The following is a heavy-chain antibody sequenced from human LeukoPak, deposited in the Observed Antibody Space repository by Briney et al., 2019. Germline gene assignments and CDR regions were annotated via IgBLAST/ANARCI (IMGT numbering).Heavy chain of an antibody. CDR1: GYTFTSYG. D-gene: IGHD3-10*01. V-gene: IGHV1-18*01. Sequence: ASVKVSCKASGYTFTSYGISWVRQAPGQGLEWMGWISAYNGNTNYAQKLQGRVTMATDTSTSTAYMELRSLRSDDTAVYYCARDLSGMVRGVPLDYWGQGTLVTVSS. J-gene: IGHJ4*02. CDR2: ISAYNGNT. CDR3: ARDLSGMVRGVPLDY.